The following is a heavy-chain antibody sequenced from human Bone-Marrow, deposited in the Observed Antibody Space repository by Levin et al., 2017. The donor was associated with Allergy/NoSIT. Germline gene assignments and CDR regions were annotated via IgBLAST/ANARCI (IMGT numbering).Heavy chain of an antibody. CDR3: ARDKYQLLYLSYGMDV. Sequence: AGGSLRLSCAASGFTFSSYEMNWVRQAPGKGLEWVSYISSSGSTIYYADSVKGRFTISRDNAKNSLYLQMNSLRAEDTAVYYCARDKYQLLYLSYGMDVWGQGTTVTVSS. J-gene: IGHJ6*02. V-gene: IGHV3-48*03. CDR2: ISSSGSTI. CDR1: GFTFSSYE. D-gene: IGHD2-2*02.